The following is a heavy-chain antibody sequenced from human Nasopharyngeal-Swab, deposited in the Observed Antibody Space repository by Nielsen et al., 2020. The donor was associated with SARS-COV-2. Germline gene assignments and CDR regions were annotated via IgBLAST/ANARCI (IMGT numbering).Heavy chain of an antibody. CDR2: MNPNSGNT. Sequence: ASVKASCKASGYTFTSYDINWVRQATGQGLEWMGWMNPNSGNTGYAQKFQGRVTMTRNTSISTAYMELSSLRSEDTAVYYCARGGPTYYDFWSGPYGMDVWGQGTTVTVSS. CDR3: ARGGPTYYDFWSGPYGMDV. CDR1: GYTFTSYD. J-gene: IGHJ6*02. V-gene: IGHV1-8*01. D-gene: IGHD3-3*01.